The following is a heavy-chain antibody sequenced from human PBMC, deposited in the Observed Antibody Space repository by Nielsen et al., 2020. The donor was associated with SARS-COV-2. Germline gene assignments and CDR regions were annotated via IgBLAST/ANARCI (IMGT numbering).Heavy chain of an antibody. CDR3: ARERVGGITIFGVVTRYGMDV. Sequence: SETLSLTCTVSGGSISSSMYYWSWIRQPPGKGLEWIGYIYYSGSTYYNPSLKSRVTISVDTSKNQFSLKLSSVTAADTALYYCARERVGGITIFGVVTRYGMDVWGQGTTVTVSS. CDR1: GGSISSSMYY. D-gene: IGHD3-3*01. J-gene: IGHJ6*02. CDR2: IYYSGST. V-gene: IGHV4-30-4*08.